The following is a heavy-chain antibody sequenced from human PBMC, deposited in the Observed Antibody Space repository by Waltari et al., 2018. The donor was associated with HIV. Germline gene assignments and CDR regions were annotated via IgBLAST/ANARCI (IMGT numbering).Heavy chain of an antibody. D-gene: IGHD3-10*01. Sequence: QVHLMEFGGGVVQPWRSVRLSCAAVGFTCSSHGMHWVRQAPGKGLEWVALIWYDGSHEYYVDSVKGRFTISRDNSRKTLDLQMNSLRVEDTAVYYCARDGQGPRGFDQWGQGTLVTVAS. J-gene: IGHJ4*02. CDR2: IWYDGSHE. V-gene: IGHV3-33*01. CDR1: GFTCSSHG. CDR3: ARDGQGPRGFDQ.